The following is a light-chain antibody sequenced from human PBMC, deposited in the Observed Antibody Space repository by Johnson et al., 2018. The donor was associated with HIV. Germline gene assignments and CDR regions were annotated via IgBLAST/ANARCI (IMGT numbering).Light chain of an antibody. CDR1: SSNIGAGYD. CDR3: QSYDNALSGSKV. Sequence: QSILTQPPSVSGAPGQRVTISCTGSSSNIGAGYDVHWYQQFPGTAPKLLIYGNDNRPSGVPERFSGSKSGTSASLAITGLQAEAEADYYCQSYDNALSGSKVFGTGTEVTVL. J-gene: IGLJ1*01. V-gene: IGLV1-40*01. CDR2: GND.